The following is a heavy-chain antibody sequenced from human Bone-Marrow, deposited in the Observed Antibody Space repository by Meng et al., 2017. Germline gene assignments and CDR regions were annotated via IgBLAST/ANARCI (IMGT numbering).Heavy chain of an antibody. CDR1: GYSFTGNS. J-gene: IGHJ4*02. CDR2: INPKTGGT. CDR3: AREVGLLAATMPTAGGHFDY. Sequence: ASVKVSCKASGYSFTGNSVHWVRQAPGQGLECMGRINPKTGGTNHSQKFQGRVTMTRDTSITTDFMEVSSLRSDDMAVYYCAREVGLLAATMPTAGGHFDYWGQGALVTVSS. D-gene: IGHD5-12*01. V-gene: IGHV1-2*06.